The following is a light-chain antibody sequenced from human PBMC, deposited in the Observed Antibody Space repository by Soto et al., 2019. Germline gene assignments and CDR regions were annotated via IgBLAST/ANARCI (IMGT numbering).Light chain of an antibody. V-gene: IGLV2-8*01. J-gene: IGLJ3*02. CDR2: EVT. CDR1: SSDVGGYKY. Sequence: QSVLTQPPTASGSPGQSVTISCTGTSSDVGGYKYVSWYQQHPGKAPKLMIYEVTKRPSGVPDRFSGSKSGNTASLTVSGLPAEDEAYYYCSSYAGSNAWVFGGGTKVTVL. CDR3: SSYAGSNAWV.